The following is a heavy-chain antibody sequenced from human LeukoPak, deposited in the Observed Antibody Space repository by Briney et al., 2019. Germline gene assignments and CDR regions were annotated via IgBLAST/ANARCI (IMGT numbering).Heavy chain of an antibody. CDR2: ISSRSTSI. CDR1: GFTFSSYD. Sequence: GGSLRLSCAASGFTFSSYDMNWVRQAPGKGLEGVSSISSRSTSIYYADSVKGRFTISRDNAKNSLYLQMNSLRAEDTAVYWCARDYIAYDPLDYWGQGTLVTVSS. J-gene: IGHJ4*02. CDR3: ARDYIAYDPLDY. D-gene: IGHD3-3*01. V-gene: IGHV3-21*01.